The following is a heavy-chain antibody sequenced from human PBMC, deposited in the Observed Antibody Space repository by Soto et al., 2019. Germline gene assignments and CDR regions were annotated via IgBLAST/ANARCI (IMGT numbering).Heavy chain of an antibody. CDR2: IYYSGST. V-gene: IGHV4-39*01. D-gene: IGHD6-13*01. CDR1: GGSISSSSYY. J-gene: IGHJ4*02. CDR3: ARRAAAADY. Sequence: NPSETLSLTCTVSGGSISSSSYYWGWIRQPPGKGLEWIGSIYYSGSTYYNPSLKSRVTISVDTSKNQFSLKLSSVTAADTAVYYCARRAAAADYWGQGTLVTVSS.